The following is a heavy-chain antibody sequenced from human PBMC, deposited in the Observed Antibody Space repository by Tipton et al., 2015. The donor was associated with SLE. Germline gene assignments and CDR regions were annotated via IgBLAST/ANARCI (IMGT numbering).Heavy chain of an antibody. V-gene: IGHV4-4*02. CDR2: IYYSGTT. CDR3: ARHAPGQNFDY. J-gene: IGHJ4*02. D-gene: IGHD3-10*01. CDR1: GGSIISSNW. Sequence: GLVKPSGTLSLTCAVSGGSIISSNWWSWVRQPPGKGLEWIGNIYYSGTTFYNPSLKSRVTISVDTSKNQFSLKLSSVTTADTAVYYCARHAPGQNFDYWGQGTLVTVSS.